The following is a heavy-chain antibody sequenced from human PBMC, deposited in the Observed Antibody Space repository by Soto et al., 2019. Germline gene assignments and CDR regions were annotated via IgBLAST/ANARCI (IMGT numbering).Heavy chain of an antibody. D-gene: IGHD3-10*01. CDR2: ISSSGSSI. CDR1: GLTFSDCY. Sequence: GGSLRLSCAASGLTFSDCYMNWIRQAPGKGLEWVSYISSSGSSINYAGSVKGRFTISRDNAKNSLYLQMNSLRAEDTAMYYCARVRFGEWGYAMDVWGQGTTVTVSS. J-gene: IGHJ6*02. V-gene: IGHV3-11*01. CDR3: ARVRFGEWGYAMDV.